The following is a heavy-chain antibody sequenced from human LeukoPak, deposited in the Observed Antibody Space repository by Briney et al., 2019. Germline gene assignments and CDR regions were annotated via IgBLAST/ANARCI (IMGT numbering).Heavy chain of an antibody. CDR2: IIPIFGTA. CDR1: GYTFTSYY. J-gene: IGHJ6*02. D-gene: IGHD3/OR15-3a*01. V-gene: IGHV1-69*13. Sequence: EASVKVSCKASGYTFTSYYMHWVRQAPGQGLEWMGGIIPIFGTANYAQKFQGRVTITADESTSTAYMELSSLRSEDTAVYYCARGLGWTPVYYYYGMDVWGQGTTVTVSS. CDR3: ARGLGWTPVYYYYGMDV.